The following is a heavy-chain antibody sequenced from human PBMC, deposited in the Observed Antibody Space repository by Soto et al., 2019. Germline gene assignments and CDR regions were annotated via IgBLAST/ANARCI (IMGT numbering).Heavy chain of an antibody. CDR1: GGTFSSYT. D-gene: IGHD1-26*01. CDR3: ARESGPKWELPSNWYFDL. J-gene: IGHJ2*01. CDR2: IIPILGIA. Sequence: QVQLVQSGAEVKKPGSSVKVSCKASGGTFSSYTISWVRQAPGQGLEWMGRIIPILGIANYAQKFQGRVTITADKSTSTAYMELSSLRSEDTAVYYCARESGPKWELPSNWYFDLWGRGTLVTVSS. V-gene: IGHV1-69*08.